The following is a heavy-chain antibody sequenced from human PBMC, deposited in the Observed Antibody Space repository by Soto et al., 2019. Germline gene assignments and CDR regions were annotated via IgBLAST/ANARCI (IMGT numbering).Heavy chain of an antibody. V-gene: IGHV4-34*01. CDR1: GGSFSGYY. D-gene: IGHD6-6*01. CDR2: INHSGST. J-gene: IGHJ4*02. CDR3: ARSIAARNYYFDY. Sequence: PSETLSLTCAVYGGSFSGYYWSWTRQPPGKGLEWIGEINHSGSTNYNPSLKSRVTISVDTSKNQFSLKLSSVTAADTAVYYCARSIAARNYYFDYWGQGTLFTVSS.